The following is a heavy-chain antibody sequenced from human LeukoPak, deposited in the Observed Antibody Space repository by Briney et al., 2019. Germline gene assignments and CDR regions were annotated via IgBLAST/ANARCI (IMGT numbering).Heavy chain of an antibody. CDR2: ISYDGSNK. D-gene: IGHD3-16*01. J-gene: IGHJ3*02. CDR1: GFTFSSYG. Sequence: PGGSLRLSCAASGFTFSSYGMHWVRQAPGKGLEWVAVISYDGSNKYQADSAKGRFTISRDNSKNTLYLQMNSLRAEDTAVYYCAKDMQNDYVSYSFDIWGQGTRVTVSS. CDR3: AKDMQNDYVSYSFDI. V-gene: IGHV3-30*18.